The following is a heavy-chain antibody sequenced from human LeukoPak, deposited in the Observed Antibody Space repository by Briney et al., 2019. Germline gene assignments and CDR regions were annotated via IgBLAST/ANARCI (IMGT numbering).Heavy chain of an antibody. D-gene: IGHD2-2*01. V-gene: IGHV3-23*01. J-gene: IGHJ3*02. CDR2: ISGSGGST. Sequence: GGSLRLSCAASGFTFSNYAMSWVRQAPGKGLEWVSAISGSGGSTYYADSVKGRFTISRDNSKNTLYLQMNSLRAEDTAVYYCAKDIVVVPAARDAFDIWGQGTMVTVSS. CDR1: GFTFSNYA. CDR3: AKDIVVVPAARDAFDI.